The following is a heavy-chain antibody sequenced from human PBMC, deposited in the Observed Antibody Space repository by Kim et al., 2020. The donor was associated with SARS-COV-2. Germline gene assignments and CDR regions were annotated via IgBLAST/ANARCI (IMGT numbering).Heavy chain of an antibody. CDR3: AREGGDASSAPGAVGI. D-gene: IGHD3-22*01. CDR2: IYYSGST. V-gene: IGHV4-59*01. CDR1: GGSISSYY. Sequence: SETLSLTCTVSGGSISSYYWSWIRQPPGKGLEWIGYIYYSGSTNYNPSLKSRVTISVDTSKNQFSLKLISVTAADTAVFYCAREGGDASSAPGAVGIWG. J-gene: IGHJ3*02.